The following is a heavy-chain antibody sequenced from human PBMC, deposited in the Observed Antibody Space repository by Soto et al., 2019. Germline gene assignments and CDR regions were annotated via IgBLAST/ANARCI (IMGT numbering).Heavy chain of an antibody. CDR1: GSPFPPT. CDR3: ATRDPGHY. Sequence: QVQLVQSGAEVKKPGASVKVSCKASGSPFPPTIFTWGGRPPGQGFEWMGIISPDGGRTSYAQKFQGRVTMTRDTSTSTVYMELSSLRSEDTAVYYCATRDPGHYWGQGTLVTVSS. CDR2: ISPDGGRT. J-gene: IGHJ4*02. V-gene: IGHV1-46*01.